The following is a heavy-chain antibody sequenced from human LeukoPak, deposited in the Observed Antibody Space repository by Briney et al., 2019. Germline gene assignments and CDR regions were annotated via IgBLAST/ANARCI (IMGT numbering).Heavy chain of an antibody. Sequence: SQTLSLTCAISGDIVPSNSAAWNWVRQSPSRGLELLGRTYYRSKWYNEYAGSVKSRMTINPDTSKNQFSMQQNSVIPEDTAVYYCARTMVREGDFDYWGQGTLVTVSS. CDR2: TYYRSKWYN. CDR3: ARTMVREGDFDY. D-gene: IGHD3-10*01. J-gene: IGHJ4*02. CDR1: GDIVPSNSAA. V-gene: IGHV6-1*01.